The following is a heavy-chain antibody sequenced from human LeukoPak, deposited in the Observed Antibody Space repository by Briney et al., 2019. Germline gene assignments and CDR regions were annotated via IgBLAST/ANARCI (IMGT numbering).Heavy chain of an antibody. Sequence: SETLSLTCTVSGGSISSSSYYWSWIRQPPGKGLEWIGRIYTSGSTYYNPSLKSRVTISVDTSKNQFSLKLSSVTAADTAVYYCARVWTSSSWLDYWGQGTLVTVSS. CDR1: GGSISSSSYY. CDR3: ARVWTSSSWLDY. CDR2: IYTSGST. V-gene: IGHV4-61*02. J-gene: IGHJ4*02. D-gene: IGHD6-13*01.